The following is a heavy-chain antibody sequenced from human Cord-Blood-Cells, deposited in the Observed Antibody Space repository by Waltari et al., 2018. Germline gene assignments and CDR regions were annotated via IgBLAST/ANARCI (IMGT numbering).Heavy chain of an antibody. J-gene: IGHJ3*02. D-gene: IGHD3-10*01. CDR2: IQHSGST. CDR3: ASVGRDPYYYGSGRFDAFDI. Sequence: QPPGKGLEWIGSIQHSGSTYYNPSLKRRVTISVDPSKNQFSLKLSSVTAADTAVYYCASVGRDPYYYGSGRFDAFDIWGQGTMVTVSS. V-gene: IGHV4-38-2*01.